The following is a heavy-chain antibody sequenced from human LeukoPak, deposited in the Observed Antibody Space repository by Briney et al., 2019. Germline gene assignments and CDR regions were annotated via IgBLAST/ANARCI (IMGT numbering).Heavy chain of an antibody. Sequence: GASVKVSCKASGYTFTGYYMHWVRQAPGQGLEWMGWINPNSGGTNYAQKFQGRVTMTRDTSISTAYMELSRLRSDDTAVYYCASIGYCSSTSCYTFDYYYYMDAWGKGTTVTVSS. J-gene: IGHJ6*03. CDR2: INPNSGGT. D-gene: IGHD2-2*02. CDR3: ASIGYCSSTSCYTFDYYYYMDA. V-gene: IGHV1-2*02. CDR1: GYTFTGYY.